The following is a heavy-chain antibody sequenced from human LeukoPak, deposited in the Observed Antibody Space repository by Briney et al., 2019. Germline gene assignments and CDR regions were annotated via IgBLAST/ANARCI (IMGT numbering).Heavy chain of an antibody. V-gene: IGHV3-23*01. D-gene: IGHD3-16*01. Sequence: PGGSLRLSCAASGFTFSIYAMSWVRQAPGKGLEWVSGMSGSGGSTYYADSVKGRFTISRDNSKNTLYLQMNTLRAEDTAVYCCAKDREYSYVYDAFDIWGQGTLVTVSS. CDR2: MSGSGGST. CDR1: GFTFSIYA. J-gene: IGHJ3*02. CDR3: AKDREYSYVYDAFDI.